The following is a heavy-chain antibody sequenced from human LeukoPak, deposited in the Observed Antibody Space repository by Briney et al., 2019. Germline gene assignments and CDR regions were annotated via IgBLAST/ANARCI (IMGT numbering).Heavy chain of an antibody. CDR2: FSVTAHTA. V-gene: IGHV3-23*01. CDR3: ARDIVPPGIFWEF. D-gene: IGHD2-2*01. Sequence: PGGSLRLSCAASGFTFSSYSMNWVRQAPGKGLEWVSSFSVTAHTAHCADSVKGRFTVSRDTSKSTLYLQMKSLRVEDTAVYYCARDIVPPGIFWEFWGQGSLVTVSS. J-gene: IGHJ4*02. CDR1: GFTFSSYS.